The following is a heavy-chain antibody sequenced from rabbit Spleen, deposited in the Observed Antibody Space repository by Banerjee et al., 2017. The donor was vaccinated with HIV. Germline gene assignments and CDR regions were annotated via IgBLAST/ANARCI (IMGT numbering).Heavy chain of an antibody. D-gene: IGHD8-1*01. CDR3: ARDSGSSFSSYGMDL. CDR1: GVSFSSSSY. V-gene: IGHV1S40*01. CDR2: IAVGSGGFT. J-gene: IGHJ6*01. Sequence: LVEYGGDLVQPGASLTLTCTASGVSFSSSSYMCWVRQAPGKGLEWIACIAVGSGGFTYYANWAKGRFTISKTSSTTVTLQMTSLTAADTATYFCARDSGSSFSSYGMDLWGQGPWSPSL.